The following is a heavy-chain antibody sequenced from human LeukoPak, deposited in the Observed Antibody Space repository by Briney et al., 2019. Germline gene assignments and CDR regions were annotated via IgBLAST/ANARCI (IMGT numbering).Heavy chain of an antibody. D-gene: IGHD2-15*01. CDR2: IKQDGSEK. V-gene: IGHV3-7*01. J-gene: IGHJ3*02. CDR1: GFTFSSYW. Sequence: GGSLRLSCAASGFTFSSYWMSWVRQAPGKGLEWVANIKQDGSEKYYVDSVKGRFTISRQNAKKSLFLQMNSLRAEDTAVYYCARHRSGGSQDDAFDIWGQGTLVTVSS. CDR3: ARHRSGGSQDDAFDI.